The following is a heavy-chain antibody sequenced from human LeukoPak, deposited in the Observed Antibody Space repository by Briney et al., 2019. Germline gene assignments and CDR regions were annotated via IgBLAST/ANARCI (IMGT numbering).Heavy chain of an antibody. V-gene: IGHV3-23*01. CDR2: ISGSGGST. Sequence: GGSLRLSCAASGFPFSSHGMHWVRQAPGKGLEWVSAISGSGGSTYYADSVKGRFTISRDNSKNTLYLQMGSLRAEDTAVYYCAGHSRFYYYYMDVWDKGTTVTVSS. CDR3: AGHSRFYYYYMDV. CDR1: GFPFSSHG. J-gene: IGHJ6*03. D-gene: IGHD3-3*01.